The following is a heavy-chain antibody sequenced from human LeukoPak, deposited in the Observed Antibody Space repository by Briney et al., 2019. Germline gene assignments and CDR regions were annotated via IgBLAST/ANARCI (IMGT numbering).Heavy chain of an antibody. J-gene: IGHJ4*02. V-gene: IGHV3-30*19. CDR3: ARGPHSSDY. Sequence: GGSLRLSCVASGFTYSHNGMHWVRQAPGKGLEWVAVISYDGSNKYYADSVKGRFTISRDNSKNTLYLQMNSLRAEDTAVYYCARGPHSSDYWGQGTLVTVSS. D-gene: IGHD6-13*01. CDR2: ISYDGSNK. CDR1: GFTYSHNG.